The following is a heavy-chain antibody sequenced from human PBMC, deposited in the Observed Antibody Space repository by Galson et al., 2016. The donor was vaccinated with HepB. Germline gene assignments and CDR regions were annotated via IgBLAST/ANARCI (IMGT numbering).Heavy chain of an antibody. CDR3: ARAAGRLGYFDY. CDR2: IWYDGNYK. J-gene: IGHJ4*02. Sequence: SLRLSCAVSGFTVRSYSMHWVRQAPGKGLEWVAVIWYDGNYKYYADSVKGRFTISRDISKNTLYLQMNSLRAEDTAVYYCARAAGRLGYFDYWGQGTLVTVSS. V-gene: IGHV3-30*04. CDR1: GFTVRSYS. D-gene: IGHD1-26*01.